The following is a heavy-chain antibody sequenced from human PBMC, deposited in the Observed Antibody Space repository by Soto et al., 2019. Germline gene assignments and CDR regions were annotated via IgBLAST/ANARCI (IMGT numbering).Heavy chain of an antibody. CDR2: IYPGDSDT. CDR1: GYSFTSYW. V-gene: IGHV5-51*01. Sequence: GESLKISCKGSGYSFTSYWIGWVRQMPGKGLEWMGIIYPGDSDTRYSTSFQGQVTISADKSISTAYLQWSSLKASDTAMYYCAMSNYDFWSGYYDPYYYGMDVWGQGTTVTVSS. J-gene: IGHJ6*02. D-gene: IGHD3-3*01. CDR3: AMSNYDFWSGYYDPYYYGMDV.